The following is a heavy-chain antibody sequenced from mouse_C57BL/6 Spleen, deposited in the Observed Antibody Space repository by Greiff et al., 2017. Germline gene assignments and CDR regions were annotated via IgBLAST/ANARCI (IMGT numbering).Heavy chain of an antibody. CDR1: GYTFTSYG. J-gene: IGHJ2*01. CDR2: IYPRSGNT. D-gene: IGHD2-4*01. Sequence: VMLVESGAELVRPGASVKLSCKASGYTFTSYGISWVKQRPGQGLEWIGEIYPRSGNTSYNEKFKGRATLTADKSSSTAYMKLRSLTSEDSAVYFGARLGDYDGWGCWGQGTTLTVSS. V-gene: IGHV1-81*01. CDR3: ARLGDYDGWGC.